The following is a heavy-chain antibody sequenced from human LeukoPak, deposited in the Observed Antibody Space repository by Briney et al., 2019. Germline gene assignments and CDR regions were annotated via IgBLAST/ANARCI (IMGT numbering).Heavy chain of an antibody. D-gene: IGHD6-6*01. CDR1: GGSISSGGYY. J-gene: IGHJ4*02. Sequence: SQTLSLTCAVSGGSISSGGYYWAWIRQHPGKGLEWIGDMSYSGSTYYNPSLKSRVTISVDTSKNQVSLNLTSVTAADTAVYYCARYVFSYSSSPLETKWGQGTLVTVSS. CDR2: MSYSGST. CDR3: ARYVFSYSSSPLETK. V-gene: IGHV4-31*11.